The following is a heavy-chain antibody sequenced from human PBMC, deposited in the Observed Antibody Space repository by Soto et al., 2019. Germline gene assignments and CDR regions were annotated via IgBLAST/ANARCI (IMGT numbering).Heavy chain of an antibody. CDR3: ARVLKTYRYIAAAGALDY. Sequence: VGSLRLSCAASGFTFSSYAMHWVRQAPGKGLEWVAVISYDGSNKYYADSVKGRFTISRDNSKNTLYLQMNSLRAEDTAVYYCARVLKTYRYIAAAGALDYWGQGTLVTVSS. V-gene: IGHV3-30-3*01. CDR1: GFTFSSYA. CDR2: ISYDGSNK. J-gene: IGHJ4*02. D-gene: IGHD6-13*01.